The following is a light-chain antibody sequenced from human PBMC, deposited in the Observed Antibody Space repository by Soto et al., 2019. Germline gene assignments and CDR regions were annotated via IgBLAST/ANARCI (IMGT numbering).Light chain of an antibody. CDR1: QSVSSSY. CDR3: QQYDSSPWT. Sequence: EIVLTQSPGTLSLSPGERATLSCRASQSVSSSYLAWYQQKPGQAPRLLIYGASSRATGSPDRFSGSGSGTDFTLTISRLEPEDCAVYYCQQYDSSPWTFGQGTKVEIK. J-gene: IGKJ1*01. V-gene: IGKV3-20*01. CDR2: GAS.